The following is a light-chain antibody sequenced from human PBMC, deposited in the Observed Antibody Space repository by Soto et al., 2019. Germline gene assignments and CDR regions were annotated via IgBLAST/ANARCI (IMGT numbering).Light chain of an antibody. J-gene: IGKJ1*01. CDR3: QQYNNWPSWT. Sequence: EIVMTQSPATLSVSPGERATLSCRASPSVSSNLAWYQQKPGQAPRLLIYGASTRATGIPARFSGSGSGTEFTLTISSLQSEDFAVYYCQQYNNWPSWTFGQGTKVDI. CDR1: PSVSSN. V-gene: IGKV3-15*01. CDR2: GAS.